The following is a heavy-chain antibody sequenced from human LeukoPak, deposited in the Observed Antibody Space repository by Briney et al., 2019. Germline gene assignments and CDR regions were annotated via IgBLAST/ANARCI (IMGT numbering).Heavy chain of an antibody. J-gene: IGHJ4*02. V-gene: IGHV3-53*01. CDR3: AKVNYDFWSGYYTEIYFDY. Sequence: PGGSLRLSCAASGFTVSSNYMSWVRQAPGKGLEWVSVIYSGGGSTYYADSVKGRFTISRDNSKNTLYLQMNSLRAEDTAVYYCAKVNYDFWSGYYTEIYFDYWGQGTLVTVSS. D-gene: IGHD3-3*01. CDR2: IYSGGGST. CDR1: GFTVSSNY.